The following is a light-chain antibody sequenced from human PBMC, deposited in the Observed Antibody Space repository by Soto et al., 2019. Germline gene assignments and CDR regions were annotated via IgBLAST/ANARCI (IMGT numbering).Light chain of an antibody. CDR3: QGYGNSRT. CDR2: GAS. V-gene: IGKV3-20*01. J-gene: IGKJ1*01. CDR1: QNVRNNY. Sequence: EPELPQSPDTVSLSPGERATLSCRASQNVRNNYIGWYQQKPGQAPRLLIYGASIRATRIPDRFSGSGSGTDFTLTISRLEPEDFAVYYCQGYGNSRTFGQGTKVDIK.